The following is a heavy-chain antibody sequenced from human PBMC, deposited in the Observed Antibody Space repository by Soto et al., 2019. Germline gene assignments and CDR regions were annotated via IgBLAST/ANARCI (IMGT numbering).Heavy chain of an antibody. D-gene: IGHD6-19*01. CDR3: ARLTVVGRVGDC. CDR1: GGSISSSPYY. Sequence: QLQVQESGPGLVKPSETLSLTCSVSGGSISSSPYYWGWIRQPPGKGLEGIARISFSGNTVYNPSLKSRVSISADTSKNQFSLTLSSVTAADTAVYYCARLTVVGRVGDCWGQGTLVTVSS. V-gene: IGHV4-39*01. CDR2: ISFSGNT. J-gene: IGHJ4*02.